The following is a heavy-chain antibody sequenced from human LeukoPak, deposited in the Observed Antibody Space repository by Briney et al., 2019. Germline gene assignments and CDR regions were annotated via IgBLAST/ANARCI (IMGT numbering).Heavy chain of an antibody. Sequence: GGSLRLSCAASGFTFSSYGMSWVRQAPGKGLEWVSAISGSGGSTYYADSVEGRFTISRDNSKNTLYLQMNSLRAEDTAVYYCAKDGGYYYDSSGSDYWGQGTLVTVSS. D-gene: IGHD3-22*01. CDR1: GFTFSSYG. V-gene: IGHV3-23*01. CDR2: ISGSGGST. CDR3: AKDGGYYYDSSGSDY. J-gene: IGHJ4*02.